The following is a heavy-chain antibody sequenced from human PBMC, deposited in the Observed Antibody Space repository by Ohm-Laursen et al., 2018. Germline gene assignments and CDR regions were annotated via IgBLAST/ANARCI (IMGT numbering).Heavy chain of an antibody. CDR1: GFTFSSYG. CDR2: IWHDGSNK. Sequence: SLRLSCAASGFTFSSYGMNWVRQAPGKGLEWVAIIWHDGSNKYYADSVKGRFTISRDNSKNTLYLQMNSLSAEDTAVYYCARHDGYGRWGQGTRVTVSS. V-gene: IGHV3-33*01. CDR3: ARHDGYGR. D-gene: IGHD5-24*01. J-gene: IGHJ4*02.